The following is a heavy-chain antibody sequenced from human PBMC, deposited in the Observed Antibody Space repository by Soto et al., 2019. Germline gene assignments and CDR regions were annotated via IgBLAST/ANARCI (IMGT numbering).Heavy chain of an antibody. CDR2: IYYSGST. CDR1: GGSISSSSYY. J-gene: IGHJ3*02. Sequence: QLQLQESGPGLVKPSETLSLTCTVSGGSISSSSYYWGWIRQPPGKGREWIGSIYYSGSTYYNPSLRSGVTISVDTSKNQFPLKLSSVTAADTALYYCASPRGIFLGAFDIWGQGTMVTVSS. CDR3: ASPRGIFLGAFDI. V-gene: IGHV4-39*01.